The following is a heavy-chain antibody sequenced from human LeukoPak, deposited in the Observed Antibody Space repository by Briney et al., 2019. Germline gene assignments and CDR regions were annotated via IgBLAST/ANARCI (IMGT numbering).Heavy chain of an antibody. Sequence: SETLSLTCTVSGGSISSGGYYWSWIRQHPGKGLEWIGYIYYSGSTYYNPSLKSRVTISVDTSKNQFSLKLSSVTAADTAVYYCARDGNNCSGGSCYSRAFDIWGQGTMVTVSS. CDR3: ARDGNNCSGGSCYSRAFDI. V-gene: IGHV4-31*03. CDR2: IYYSGST. D-gene: IGHD2-15*01. CDR1: GGSISSGGYY. J-gene: IGHJ3*02.